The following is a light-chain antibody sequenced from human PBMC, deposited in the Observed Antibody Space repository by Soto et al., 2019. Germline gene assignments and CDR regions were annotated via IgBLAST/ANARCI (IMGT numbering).Light chain of an antibody. Sequence: QSALTQPPSVSGAPGQRITISCSGDTSNIESHPVNWFQQVPGAAPKLLIKTNNQRPSGVPDRFSGSKSGASASLAIRGLQSEDEGTYYCATWDDSRNGVXGSGTRSPS. CDR1: TSNIESHP. CDR2: TNN. J-gene: IGLJ1*01. CDR3: ATWDDSRNGV. V-gene: IGLV1-44*01.